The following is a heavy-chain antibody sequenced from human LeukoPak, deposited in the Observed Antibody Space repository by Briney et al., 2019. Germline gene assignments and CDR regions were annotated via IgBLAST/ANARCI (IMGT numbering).Heavy chain of an antibody. CDR3: ARELSCSSASCYSSFWFDP. CDR2: IYSGGST. J-gene: IGHJ5*02. D-gene: IGHD2-2*01. Sequence: PGGSLRLSSAASGFTFSSYAMSWVRQAPGKGLEWGSVIYSGGSTYYADSVKRRFTISRDNSKTTLYLQMNSLRAEDTAVYYCARELSCSSASCYSSFWFDPWGQGTLVTVSS. V-gene: IGHV3-66*01. CDR1: GFTFSSYA.